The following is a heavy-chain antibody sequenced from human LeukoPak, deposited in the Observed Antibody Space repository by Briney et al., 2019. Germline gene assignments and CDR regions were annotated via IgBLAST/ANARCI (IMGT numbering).Heavy chain of an antibody. J-gene: IGHJ6*02. V-gene: IGHV4-4*02. CDR2: IYHSEST. CDR1: GGSIRSSNW. D-gene: IGHD2-2*01. CDR3: ARVRSCTSCNDYYYYYGMDV. Sequence: SETLSLTCAVSGGSIRSSNWWSWVRQPPGKGLEWIGEIYHSESTKYNPSLESRVTISVDKSKNQFSLKLSSVTAADTAVYYCARVRSCTSCNDYYYYYGMDVWGQGTTVTVSS.